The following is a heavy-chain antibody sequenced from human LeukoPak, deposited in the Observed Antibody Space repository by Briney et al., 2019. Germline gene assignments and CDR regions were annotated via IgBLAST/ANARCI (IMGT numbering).Heavy chain of an antibody. D-gene: IGHD6-13*01. Sequence: SETLPLTCTVSGGSISSYYWSWIRQPAGKGLEWIGRIYTSGSTNYNPSLKSRVTISVDTSKNQFSLKLSSVTAADTAVYYCACRIAAAGTRAFDIWGQGTMVTVSS. CDR3: ACRIAAAGTRAFDI. CDR2: IYTSGST. CDR1: GGSISSYY. J-gene: IGHJ3*02. V-gene: IGHV4-4*07.